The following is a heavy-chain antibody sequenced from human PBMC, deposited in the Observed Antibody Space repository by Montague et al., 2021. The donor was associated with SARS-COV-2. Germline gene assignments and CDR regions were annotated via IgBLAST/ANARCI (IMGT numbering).Heavy chain of an antibody. CDR2: VNHRGTY. Sequence: SETLSLTCAVYGGSITDNYWSWIRHPPGKGLERIGEVNHRGTYNSNPSPKSKVPITVYTYKNKVSLYLGPVSAADTAVYYCASGRKHFNMIVVVMTGGEYYFDYWAQGTLVTVSS. D-gene: IGHD3-22*01. J-gene: IGHJ4*02. CDR1: GGSITDNY. V-gene: IGHV4-34*01. CDR3: ASGRKHFNMIVVVMTGGEYYFDY.